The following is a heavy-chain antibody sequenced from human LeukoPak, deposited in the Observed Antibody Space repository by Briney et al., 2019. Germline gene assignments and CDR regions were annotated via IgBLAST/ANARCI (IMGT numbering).Heavy chain of an antibody. CDR3: ARPGGRYYYDGVRPNDAFDI. CDR1: GGTFSSYA. Sequence: ASVKVSCKASGGTFSSYAISWVRQAPGQGLEWMGRIIPILGIANYAQKFQGRVTITADKSTSTAYMELSSLRSEDTAVYYCARPGGRYYYDGVRPNDAFDIWGQGTMVTVSS. V-gene: IGHV1-69*04. CDR2: IIPILGIA. D-gene: IGHD3-22*01. J-gene: IGHJ3*02.